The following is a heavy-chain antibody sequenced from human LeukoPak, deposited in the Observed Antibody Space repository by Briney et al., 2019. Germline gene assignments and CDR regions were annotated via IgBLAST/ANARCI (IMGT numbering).Heavy chain of an antibody. D-gene: IGHD3-3*01. Sequence: ASVKVCCKASGYTFTGYYMHWVRQAPGQGVEWMGWINPNSGGTNYAQKFQGRVTMTRDTSISTAYMELSRLRSDDTAVYYCARDAYYDFWSGYYTGIGWFDPWGQGTLVTVSS. CDR3: ARDAYYDFWSGYYTGIGWFDP. J-gene: IGHJ5*02. V-gene: IGHV1-2*02. CDR2: INPNSGGT. CDR1: GYTFTGYY.